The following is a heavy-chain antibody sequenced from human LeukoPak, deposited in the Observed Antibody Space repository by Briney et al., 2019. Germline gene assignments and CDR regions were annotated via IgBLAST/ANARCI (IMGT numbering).Heavy chain of an antibody. Sequence: GASVNVSCKASGGTFSSYAVSWVRQAPGQGLEWMGGIISILGTTKYAQKFQGRVTMTRDTSTSTVYMELSSLRSEDTAVFYCARGGSLAAAPHRYYFDYWGQGTPVTISS. CDR2: IISILGTT. V-gene: IGHV1-69*10. D-gene: IGHD6-19*01. CDR1: GGTFSSYA. J-gene: IGHJ4*02. CDR3: ARGGSLAAAPHRYYFDY.